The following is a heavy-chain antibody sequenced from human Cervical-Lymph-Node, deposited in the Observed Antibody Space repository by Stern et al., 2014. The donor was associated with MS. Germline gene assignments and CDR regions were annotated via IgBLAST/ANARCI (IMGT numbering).Heavy chain of an antibody. V-gene: IGHV1-18*01. Sequence: QVQLVQSGAEVKKPGASVNVSCKTSGYTFTYYAISWIRQAPGQGLVWVGWISPYNGNTNFVQKLQGRVAMTTDTSTSTAYMELRSLRSDDTAVYYCARDDDYTRRAIDYWGQGTLVTVSS. D-gene: IGHD4-11*01. CDR1: GYTFTYYA. CDR2: ISPYNGNT. CDR3: ARDDDYTRRAIDY. J-gene: IGHJ4*02.